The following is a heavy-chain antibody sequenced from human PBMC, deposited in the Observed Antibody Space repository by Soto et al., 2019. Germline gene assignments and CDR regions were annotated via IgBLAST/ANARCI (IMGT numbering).Heavy chain of an antibody. CDR1: GGTFSSYT. Sequence: SVKVSCKASGGTFSSYTISWVRQAPGQGLEWMGRIIPILGIANYAQKFQGRVTITADKSTSTAYMELSSLRSEDTAVYYCAREEQWLPYYFDYWGQGTLVTVSS. CDR2: IIPILGIA. D-gene: IGHD6-19*01. J-gene: IGHJ4*02. V-gene: IGHV1-69*04. CDR3: AREEQWLPYYFDY.